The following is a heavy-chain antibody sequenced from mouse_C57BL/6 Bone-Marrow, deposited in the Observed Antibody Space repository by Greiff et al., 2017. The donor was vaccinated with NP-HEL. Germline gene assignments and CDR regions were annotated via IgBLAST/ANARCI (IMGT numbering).Heavy chain of an antibody. J-gene: IGHJ2*01. CDR2: IDPETGGT. Sequence: LVESGAELVRPGASVTLSCKASGYTFTDYEMHWVKQTPVHGLEWIGAIDPETGGTAYNQKFKGKAILTADKSSSTAYLELRSLTSEDSAVYYCTRSLLLWTAQAIYWGQGTTLTVSS. CDR1: GYTFTDYE. D-gene: IGHD3-2*02. V-gene: IGHV1-15*01. CDR3: TRSLLLWTAQAIY.